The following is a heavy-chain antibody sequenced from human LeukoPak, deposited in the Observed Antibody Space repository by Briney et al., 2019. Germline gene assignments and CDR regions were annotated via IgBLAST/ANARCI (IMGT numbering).Heavy chain of an antibody. CDR2: VYYSGST. V-gene: IGHV4-59*08. CDR3: ARHAYCGGDCFGGAFEI. D-gene: IGHD2-21*02. J-gene: IGHJ3*02. CDR1: GGSISYYY. Sequence: SETLSPTCTVSGGSISYYYWSWIRQPPGKGLEWIGYVYYSGSTSYNPSLKSRVTISLDTSKHQFSLKLNSATAADTAVYYCARHAYCGGDCFGGAFEIWGQGTMVTVSS.